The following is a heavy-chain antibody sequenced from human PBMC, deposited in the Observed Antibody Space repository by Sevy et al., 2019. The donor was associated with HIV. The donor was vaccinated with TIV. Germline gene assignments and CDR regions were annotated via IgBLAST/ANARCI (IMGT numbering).Heavy chain of an antibody. CDR1: GGTFSSYA. Sequence: ASVKVSCKASGGTFSSYAISWVRQAPGQGLEWMGGIIPIFGTANYAQKFQGRVTITADKSTSTAYMELSSLGSEDTAVYYCARGNNWNDGDFDYWGQGTLVTVSS. V-gene: IGHV1-69*06. CDR2: IIPIFGTA. D-gene: IGHD1-1*01. J-gene: IGHJ4*02. CDR3: ARGNNWNDGDFDY.